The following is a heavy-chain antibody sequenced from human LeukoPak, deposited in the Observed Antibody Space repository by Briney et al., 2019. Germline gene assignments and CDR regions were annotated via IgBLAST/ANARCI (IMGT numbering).Heavy chain of an antibody. J-gene: IGHJ4*02. D-gene: IGHD2-2*01. CDR3: ARQTRLICSSTSCFDFDY. CDR2: ISAYNGNT. V-gene: IGHV1-18*01. Sequence: ASVTVSFKASGYTFTSYGISWVRQAPGQGLEWMGWISAYNGNTNYAQKLQGRVTMTTDTSTSTAYMELRSLRSDDTAVYYCARQTRLICSSTSCFDFDYWGQGTLVTVAS. CDR1: GYTFTSYG.